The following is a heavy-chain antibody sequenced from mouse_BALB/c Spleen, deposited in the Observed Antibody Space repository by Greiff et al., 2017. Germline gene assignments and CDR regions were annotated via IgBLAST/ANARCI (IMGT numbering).Heavy chain of an antibody. J-gene: IGHJ2*01. V-gene: IGHV5-6-5*01. CDR1: GFTFSSYA. CDR3: ARGLVITTVDDY. D-gene: IGHD1-1*01. CDR2: ISSGGST. Sequence: EVKLMESGGGLVKPGGSLKLSCAASGFTFSSYAMSWVRQTPEKRLEWVASISSGGSTYYPDSVKGRFTISRDNARNILYLQMSSLRSEDTAMYYCARGLVITTVDDYWGQGTTLTVSS.